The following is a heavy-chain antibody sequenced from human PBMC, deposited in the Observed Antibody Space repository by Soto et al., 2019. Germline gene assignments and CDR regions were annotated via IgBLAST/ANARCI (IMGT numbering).Heavy chain of an antibody. Sequence: QVQLVQSGAEVKKPGSSVKVSCKASGGTFSSYTISWVRQAPGQGLEWMGRIIPILGIANYAQKFQGRVTITADKSTSTAYMELSSLRSEDTAVYYCARMTQTYCGGDCYSFYFDYWGQGTLVTVSS. CDR1: GGTFSSYT. V-gene: IGHV1-69*02. J-gene: IGHJ4*02. CDR2: IIPILGIA. D-gene: IGHD2-21*02. CDR3: ARMTQTYCGGDCYSFYFDY.